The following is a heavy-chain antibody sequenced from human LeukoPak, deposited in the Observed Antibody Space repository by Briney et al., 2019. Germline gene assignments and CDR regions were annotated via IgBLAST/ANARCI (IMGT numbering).Heavy chain of an antibody. CDR3: AREEGPTYYYDSSGYFGLDP. V-gene: IGHV1-18*04. CDR1: GYTFTNYY. CDR2: ISAYNGNT. D-gene: IGHD3-22*01. J-gene: IGHJ5*02. Sequence: ASVKVSCKASGYTFTNYYIHWVRQAPGQGLEWMGWISAYNGNTNYAQKLQGRVTMTTDTSTSTAYMELRSLRSDDTAVYYCAREEGPTYYYDSSGYFGLDPWGQGTLVTVSS.